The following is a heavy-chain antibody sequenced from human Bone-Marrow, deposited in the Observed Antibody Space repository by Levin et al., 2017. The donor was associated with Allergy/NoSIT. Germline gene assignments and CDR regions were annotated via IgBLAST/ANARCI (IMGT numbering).Heavy chain of an antibody. V-gene: IGHV4-59*01. J-gene: IGHJ6*02. D-gene: IGHD6-13*01. Sequence: SETLSLTCTVSGGSISSYYWSWIRQPPGKGLEWIGYIYYSGSTNYNPSLKSRVTISVDTSKNQFSLKLSSVTAADTAVYYCARDYLPIAANPTDYYYGMDVWGQGTTVTVSS. CDR3: ARDYLPIAANPTDYYYGMDV. CDR1: GGSISSYY. CDR2: IYYSGST.